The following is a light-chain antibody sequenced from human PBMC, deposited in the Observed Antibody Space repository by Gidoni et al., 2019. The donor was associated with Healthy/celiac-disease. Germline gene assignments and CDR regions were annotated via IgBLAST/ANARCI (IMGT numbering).Light chain of an antibody. CDR2: AAP. CDR1: QSISSY. V-gene: IGKV1-39*01. CDR3: QQSYSIPLT. Sequence: DIQMTQSPSSLSASVGDRVTITCRASQSISSYLNWYQQKPGKAPKLLIYAAPSLQSGVPSRFSGSGSGTDFTLTISSLQPEDVATYYCQQSYSIPLTFGGGTKVEIK. J-gene: IGKJ4*01.